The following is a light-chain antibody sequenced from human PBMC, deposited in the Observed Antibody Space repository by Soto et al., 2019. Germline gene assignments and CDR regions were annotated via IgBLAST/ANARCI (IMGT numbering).Light chain of an antibody. J-gene: IGKJ1*01. CDR2: DAS. V-gene: IGKV1-5*01. CDR1: QSISSW. CDR3: QQYNSYLT. Sequence: DIQMTQSPSTLSASVGDRVTITCRASQSISSWLAWYQQEPGTAPKLLIYDASSLERGVPSRFSGSGSGTEFTLTISSLQPDDYATYYCQQYNSYLTFGQGTKVDIK.